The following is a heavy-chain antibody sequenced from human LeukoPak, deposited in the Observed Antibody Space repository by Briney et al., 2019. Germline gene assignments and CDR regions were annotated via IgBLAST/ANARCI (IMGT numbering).Heavy chain of an antibody. J-gene: IGHJ4*02. V-gene: IGHV3-7*01. CDR2: IKQDGSEK. D-gene: IGHD3-10*01. CDR3: ARAGKLSAFY. CDR1: GSSVSSNY. Sequence: GGSLRLSCAVSGSSVSSNYMSWVRQAPGKGLEWVANIKQDGSEKYYVDSVKGRFTISRDNAKNSLYLQMNSLRAEDTAVYYSARAGKLSAFYWGQGTLVTVSS.